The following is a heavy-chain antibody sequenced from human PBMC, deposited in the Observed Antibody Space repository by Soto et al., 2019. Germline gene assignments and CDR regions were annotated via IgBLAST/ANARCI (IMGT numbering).Heavy chain of an antibody. CDR1: GFIFGNYA. V-gene: IGHV3-30*18. D-gene: IGHD5-12*01. CDR2: ISSDGNK. J-gene: IGHJ4*02. Sequence: PGGSLRLSCATSGFIFGNYAMHWVRRAPGKGLEWVAAISSDGNKYYGDSVKGRFSISRDNSKNTLLLEMNSLRPDDTSVYFCAKDPTRGYNYGSYIHYWGQGTLVTVSS. CDR3: AKDPTRGYNYGSYIHY.